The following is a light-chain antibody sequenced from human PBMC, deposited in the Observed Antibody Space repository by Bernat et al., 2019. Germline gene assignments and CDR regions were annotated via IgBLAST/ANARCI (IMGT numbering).Light chain of an antibody. CDR2: DVN. V-gene: IGLV2-11*01. CDR3: CSYAGNSAWV. J-gene: IGLJ3*02. CDR1: SSDVGGYNY. Sequence: QSALTQPRSVSGSPGQSVTISCTGTSSDVGGYNYVSWYQQHPGKAPKLMIYDVNKRPSGVPDRFSGSKSGNTASLTISGLQAEDEADYYCCSYAGNSAWVSGGGTKVTVL.